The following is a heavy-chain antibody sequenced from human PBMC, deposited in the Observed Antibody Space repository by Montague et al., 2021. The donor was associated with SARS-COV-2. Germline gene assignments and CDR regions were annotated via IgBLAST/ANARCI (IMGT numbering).Heavy chain of an antibody. J-gene: IGHJ3*01. V-gene: IGHV4-34*01. D-gene: IGHD3-10*01. CDR3: ARRAHRGVRGLDA. CDR1: GTSFSDYY. CDR2: INESVSA. Sequence: SETLSLTCAVYGTSFSDYYWTWIRQPPGKGLKWIGEINESVSAKYTPSLKSRITISTDAAKSQFSLNLYSVTAADAALYYCARRAHRGVRGLDAWGRGTMVTVSS.